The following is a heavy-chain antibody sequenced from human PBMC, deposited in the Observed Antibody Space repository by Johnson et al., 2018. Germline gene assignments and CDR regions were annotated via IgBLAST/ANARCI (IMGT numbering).Heavy chain of an antibody. V-gene: IGHV1-69*12. CDR3: ARDDGWNSGSDGG. Sequence: QVQLVQSGAEVKKHGSSVKVSCKASGGTFSSYAISWVRQAPGQGLEWRGGNIPIFGTANYAQQFQGRVTITADESRSTADMEVSGLRSEDTAVYYCARDDGWNSGSDGGWGKGTTVTVSS. J-gene: IGHJ6*04. CDR1: GGTFSSYA. D-gene: IGHD1-26*01. CDR2: NIPIFGTA.